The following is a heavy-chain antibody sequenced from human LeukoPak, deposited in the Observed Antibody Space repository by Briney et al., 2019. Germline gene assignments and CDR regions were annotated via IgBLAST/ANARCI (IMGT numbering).Heavy chain of an antibody. J-gene: IGHJ4*02. D-gene: IGHD6-19*01. CDR1: GYSFTSYW. CDR2: IDPSDSYS. Sequence: GESLKISCKGSGYSFTSYWISWVRQMPGKGLEWMGRIDPSDSYSNYSPSFQGHVTISADKSTSTAYLQWSSLKASDTAMYYCARHPEQSSGYWGQGTLVTVSS. CDR3: ARHPEQSSGY. V-gene: IGHV5-10-1*01.